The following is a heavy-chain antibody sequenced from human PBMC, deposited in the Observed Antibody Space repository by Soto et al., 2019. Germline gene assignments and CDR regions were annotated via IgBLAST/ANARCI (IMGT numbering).Heavy chain of an antibody. CDR3: AMHLLAVGGYLHGMGV. Sequence: QVQLVESGGGLVQPGRSLRLSCAASGFTFSSDGMHWVRQAPGKGLEWVAVISHDGSNKYFADSVKGRITISRDNSQNAMYPQMDSLRAEDTGVDYCAMHLLAVGGYLHGMGVWGQGTTVTVSS. CDR1: GFTFSSDG. J-gene: IGHJ6*02. CDR2: ISHDGSNK. V-gene: IGHV3-30*03. D-gene: IGHD6-19*01.